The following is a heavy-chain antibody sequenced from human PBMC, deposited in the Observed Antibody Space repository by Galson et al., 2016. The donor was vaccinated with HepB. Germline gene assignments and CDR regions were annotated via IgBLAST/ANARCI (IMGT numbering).Heavy chain of an antibody. V-gene: IGHV1-18*01. Sequence: SVKVSCKAPGFNFNDYGIHWVRQAPGQGLEWMGWISAYNGDIRYAERLQGRVTMTTDTSTSTTYMELRSLRSDDTAVYYCARSSSGWFASDYWGQGTLITVSS. CDR3: ARSSSGWFASDY. D-gene: IGHD6-19*01. CDR2: ISAYNGDI. CDR1: GFNFNDYG. J-gene: IGHJ4*02.